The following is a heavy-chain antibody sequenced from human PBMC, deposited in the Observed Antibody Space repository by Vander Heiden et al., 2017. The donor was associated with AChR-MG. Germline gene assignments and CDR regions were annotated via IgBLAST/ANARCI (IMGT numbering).Heavy chain of an antibody. CDR2: ISWNSGSI. Sequence: EVQLVESGGGLVQPGRSLRLSCAASGCTFDDYAMHWVRQAPGKGLEWVSGISWNSGSIGYADSVKGRFTISRDNAKNSLYLQMNSLRAEDTALYYCAKGFSSGFDYWGQGTLVTGSS. J-gene: IGHJ4*02. CDR3: AKGFSSGFDY. CDR1: GCTFDDYA. V-gene: IGHV3-9*01. D-gene: IGHD6-19*01.